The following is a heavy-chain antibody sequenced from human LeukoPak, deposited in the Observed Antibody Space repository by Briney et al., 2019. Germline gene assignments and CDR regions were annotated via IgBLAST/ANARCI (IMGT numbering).Heavy chain of an antibody. CDR1: GYTFTSYG. V-gene: IGHV1-18*01. J-gene: IGHJ4*02. CDR2: ISAYNGNT. D-gene: IGHD3-9*01. CDR3: ARDFHLSKYYDILTGYYRALDY. Sequence: GASVKVSCKASGYTFTSYGISWVRQAPGQGLEWMGWISAYNGNTNYAQKLQGRVTMTTDTSTSTAYMELRSLRSDDTAVYYCARDFHLSKYYDILTGYYRALDYWGQGTLVTVSS.